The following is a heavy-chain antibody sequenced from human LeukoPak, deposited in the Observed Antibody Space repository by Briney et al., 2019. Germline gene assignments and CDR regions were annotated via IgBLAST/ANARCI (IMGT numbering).Heavy chain of an antibody. CDR2: IYYSGST. Sequence: SETLSLTCTVSGGSISSYYWSWVRQPPGKGLEWIGYIYYSGSTNYNPSLKSRVTISVDTSKNQFSLKLSSVTAADTAVYYCARTIFGVVMGYFDYWGQGTLVTVSS. J-gene: IGHJ4*02. CDR3: ARTIFGVVMGYFDY. D-gene: IGHD3-3*01. V-gene: IGHV4-59*01. CDR1: GGSISSYY.